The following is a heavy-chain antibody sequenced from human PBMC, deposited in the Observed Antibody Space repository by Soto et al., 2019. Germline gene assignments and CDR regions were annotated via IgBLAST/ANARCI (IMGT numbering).Heavy chain of an antibody. CDR1: GFTFSNAW. D-gene: IGHD3-10*01. CDR2: IKSKTDGGTT. Sequence: EVQLVESGGGLVKPGGSLRLSCAASGFTFSNAWMSWVRQAPGKGLEWVGRIKSKTDGGTTDYAAPVKGRFTISRDDSKNTLYLQMNSLKTADTAVYYCTTDYGESGVFDYWGQGTMVTVSS. V-gene: IGHV3-15*01. J-gene: IGHJ4*02. CDR3: TTDYGESGVFDY.